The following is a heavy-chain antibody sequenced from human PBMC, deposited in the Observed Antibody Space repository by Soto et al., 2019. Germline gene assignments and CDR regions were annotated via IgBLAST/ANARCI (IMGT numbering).Heavy chain of an antibody. CDR2: IFQSGST. J-gene: IGHJ4*02. CDR1: GGSIRSNNW. V-gene: IGHV4-4*02. D-gene: IGHD1-26*01. CDR3: ARVYSGSYSDY. Sequence: QVQLQESGPGLVKPSGTLSLTCAVSGGSIRSNNWWSWVRQPPGKGLEWIGEIFQSGSTNYNPSLKTRVTISVDKSTNQFSLKLSSVTAADTAVYYCARVYSGSYSDYWGQGTLVTVSS.